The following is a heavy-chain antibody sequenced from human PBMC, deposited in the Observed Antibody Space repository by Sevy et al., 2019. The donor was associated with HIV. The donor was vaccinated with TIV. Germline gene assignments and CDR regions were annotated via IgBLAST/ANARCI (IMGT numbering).Heavy chain of an antibody. CDR1: GGSISSYY. Sequence: SETLSLTCTVSGGSISSYYWSWIRQPAGKGLEWIGRIYTSGSTNYNPSLKSRVTMSVDTSKNQFSLKLSSVTAADTAVYYCARMKVVVVPAASVSYYYYYYMDVWGKGTTVTVSS. CDR3: ARMKVVVVPAASVSYYYYYYMDV. J-gene: IGHJ6*03. V-gene: IGHV4-4*07. D-gene: IGHD2-2*01. CDR2: IYTSGST.